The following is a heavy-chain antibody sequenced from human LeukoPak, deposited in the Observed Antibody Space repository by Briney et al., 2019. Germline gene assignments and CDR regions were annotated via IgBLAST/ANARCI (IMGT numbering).Heavy chain of an antibody. D-gene: IGHD1-1*01. CDR3: ARNGGHNQEH. CDR2: FSHSGIT. V-gene: IGHV4-4*02. CDR1: GASISRGSW. Sequence: PSETLSLTCVVSGASISRGSWWSWVRQPPGKGLEWIGEFSHSGITNFNPSLKSRVTISVDKSRNQFSRNLISVTAADTAVYFCARNGGHNQEHWGQGTLVTVSS. J-gene: IGHJ4*02.